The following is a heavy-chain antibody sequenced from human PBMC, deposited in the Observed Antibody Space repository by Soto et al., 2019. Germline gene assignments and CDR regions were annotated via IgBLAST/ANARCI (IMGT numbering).Heavy chain of an antibody. CDR2: INAGNGNT. Sequence: QVQLVQSGAEVKKPGASVKVSCKASGYTFTSYAMQWVRQAPGQRLEWMGWINAGNGNTKYSQKFQGRVTITRDTSASTAYMELSSLRSEDTAVYYCARDRDSSSWGYYYYYMDVWGKGTTVTVSS. CDR1: GYTFTSYA. CDR3: ARDRDSSSWGYYYYYMDV. V-gene: IGHV1-3*01. J-gene: IGHJ6*03. D-gene: IGHD6-6*01.